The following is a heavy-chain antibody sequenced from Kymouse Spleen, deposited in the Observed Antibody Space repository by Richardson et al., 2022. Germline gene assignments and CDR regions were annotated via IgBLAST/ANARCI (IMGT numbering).Heavy chain of an antibody. Sequence: QLQLQESGPGLVKPSETLSLTCTVSGGSISSSSYYWGWIRQPPGKGLEWIGSIYYSGSTYYNPSLKSRVTISVDTSKNQFSLKLSSVTAADTAVYYCARDRVTGTTGYYYGMDVWGQGTTVTVSS. J-gene: IGHJ6*02. CDR1: GGSISSSSYY. CDR3: ARDRVTGTTGYYYGMDV. D-gene: IGHD1-7*01. V-gene: IGHV4-39*01. CDR2: IYYSGST.